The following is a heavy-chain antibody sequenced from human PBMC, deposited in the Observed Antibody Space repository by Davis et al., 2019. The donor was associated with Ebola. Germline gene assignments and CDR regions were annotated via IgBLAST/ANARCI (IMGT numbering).Heavy chain of an antibody. CDR1: GYTFTSYY. CDR3: ARRGAARNNWFDP. J-gene: IGHJ5*02. Sequence: ASVKVSCKASGYTFTSYYMHWVRQAPGQGLEWMGWINPNSGGTNYAQKFQGWVTMTRDTSISTAYMELSRLRSDDTAVYYCARRGAARNNWFDPWGQGTLVTVSS. CDR2: INPNSGGT. V-gene: IGHV1-2*04. D-gene: IGHD6-6*01.